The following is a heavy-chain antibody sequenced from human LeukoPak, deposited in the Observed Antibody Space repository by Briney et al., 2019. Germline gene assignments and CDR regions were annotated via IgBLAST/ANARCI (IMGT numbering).Heavy chain of an antibody. J-gene: IGHJ4*02. V-gene: IGHV3-23*01. Sequence: GGFLRLSCVVSGFTFSTSAMSWVRQAPGKGLEWVSGISESGGSTYYADSVKGRFTSSRDNSKNTLYLQMNNLRAEDTAAYYCAKGSFWGQGTLVTVSS. CDR1: GFTFSTSA. CDR3: AKGSF. CDR2: ISESGGST. D-gene: IGHD3-10*01.